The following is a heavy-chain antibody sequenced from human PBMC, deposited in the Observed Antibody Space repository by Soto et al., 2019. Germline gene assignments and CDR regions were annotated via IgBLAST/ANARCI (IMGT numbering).Heavy chain of an antibody. J-gene: IGHJ4*02. CDR1: GGSISSGVYY. V-gene: IGHV4-30-4*01. CDR3: VRDNGVNTEFGY. D-gene: IGHD3-16*01. CDR2: IFYSGST. Sequence: ASETLSLTCTVSGGSISSGVYYRNWIRQLPGKGLEWIGYIFYSGSTYYNPSLKSRLTISVDTSKNQFSLKLSSVTAADTAVYYCVRDNGVNTEFGYWGQGTLVTVSS.